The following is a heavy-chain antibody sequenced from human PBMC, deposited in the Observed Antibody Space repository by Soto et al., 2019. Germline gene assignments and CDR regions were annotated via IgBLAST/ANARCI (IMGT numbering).Heavy chain of an antibody. Sequence: LTCGVSGCSLSSYYWSWIRPPAGKGLEGIGYISYSGSTNYNPSLKSRVTISVARSKNQFSLKLSSVTAADTAVYYCARVPGPWGQGTLVTVSS. CDR2: ISYSGST. CDR3: ARVPGP. J-gene: IGHJ5*02. V-gene: IGHV4-59*12. CDR1: GCSLSSYY.